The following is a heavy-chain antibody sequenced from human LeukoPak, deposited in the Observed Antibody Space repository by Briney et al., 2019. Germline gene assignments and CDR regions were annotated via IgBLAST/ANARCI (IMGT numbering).Heavy chain of an antibody. Sequence: GGSLRLSCAASGFTFNSYSMNWVRQAPGKGLEWVSSISSSSSYIYSADSVKGRFTISRDNAKNTLYLQMNSLRAEDTAVYYCARGTTGYFDYWGQGTLVTVSS. V-gene: IGHV3-21*01. J-gene: IGHJ4*02. D-gene: IGHD2-8*02. CDR1: GFTFNSYS. CDR3: ARGTTGYFDY. CDR2: ISSSSSYI.